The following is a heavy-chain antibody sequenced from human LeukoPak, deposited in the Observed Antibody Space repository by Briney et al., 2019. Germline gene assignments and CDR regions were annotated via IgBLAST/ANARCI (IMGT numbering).Heavy chain of an antibody. V-gene: IGHV3-21*01. D-gene: IGHD3-10*01. CDR2: ISSSSGYI. Sequence: GGSLRLSCAASGFTFSSYSMNWVRQAPGKGLEWVSSISSSSGYIYYADSVKGRFTISRDNAKNSLYLQMNSLRAEDTAVYYCARDEVRAVTLFDYWAREPWSPSPQ. CDR3: ARDEVRAVTLFDY. J-gene: IGHJ4*02. CDR1: GFTFSSYS.